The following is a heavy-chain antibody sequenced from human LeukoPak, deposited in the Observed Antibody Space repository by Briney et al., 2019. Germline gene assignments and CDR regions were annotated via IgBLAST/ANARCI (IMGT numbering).Heavy chain of an antibody. CDR3: ARAPYYSSTSCYTSWFDP. D-gene: IGHD2-2*02. Sequence: SETLSLTCTVYGGSFSGYYWSWIRQPPGKGLEWIGEINHSGSTNYNPSLKSRVTISVDTSKNQFSLKLSSVTAADTAVYYCARAPYYSSTSCYTSWFDPWGQGTLVTVSS. V-gene: IGHV4-34*01. J-gene: IGHJ5*02. CDR1: GGSFSGYY. CDR2: INHSGST.